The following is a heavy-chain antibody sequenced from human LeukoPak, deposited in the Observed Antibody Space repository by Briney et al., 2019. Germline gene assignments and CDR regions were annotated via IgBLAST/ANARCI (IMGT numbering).Heavy chain of an antibody. Sequence: SETLSLTCAVYGGSSSGYYWSWIRQPPGKGLEWIGEINHSGSTNYNPSLKSRVTISVDTSKNQFSLKLSSVTAADTAVYYCARGATAMDPGSDYWGQGTLVTVSS. D-gene: IGHD5-18*01. J-gene: IGHJ4*02. CDR1: GGSSSGYY. CDR3: ARGATAMDPGSDY. V-gene: IGHV4-34*01. CDR2: INHSGST.